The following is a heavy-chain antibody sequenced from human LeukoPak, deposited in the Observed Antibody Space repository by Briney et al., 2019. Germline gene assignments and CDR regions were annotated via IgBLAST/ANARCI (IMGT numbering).Heavy chain of an antibody. CDR2: INRDGSTT. Sequence: GGSLRLSCAASGFTFSNYWVHSVRHAPGKGLVWVSRINRDGSTTKYADSVKGRFTVSRDNAKNTLNLQMNSLRAEDTAVYYCARDKKSGESSEIDYWGQGTLVTVSS. CDR3: ARDKKSGESSEIDY. V-gene: IGHV3-74*03. J-gene: IGHJ4*02. CDR1: GFTFSNYW. D-gene: IGHD3-10*01.